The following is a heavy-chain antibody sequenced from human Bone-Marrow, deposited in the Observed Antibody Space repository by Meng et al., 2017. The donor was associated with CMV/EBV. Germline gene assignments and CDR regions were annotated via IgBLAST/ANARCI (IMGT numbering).Heavy chain of an antibody. V-gene: IGHV1-2*02. CDR1: Y. D-gene: IGHD2-2*02. CDR2: INPNRGGT. CDR3: ARFKVCSSTSCYKGVYYYYGMDV. J-gene: IGHJ6*02. Sequence: YMHWVRPAPGQGLEWMGWINPNRGGTNYAQKFQGRVTMTRDTSISTAYMELSRPRSDDTAVYYCARFKVCSSTSCYKGVYYYYGMDVWGQGTTVTVSS.